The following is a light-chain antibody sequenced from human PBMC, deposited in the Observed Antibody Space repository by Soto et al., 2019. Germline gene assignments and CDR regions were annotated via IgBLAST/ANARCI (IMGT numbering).Light chain of an antibody. CDR2: GVS. CDR3: HQCGTSPQT. V-gene: IGKV3-20*01. J-gene: IGKJ2*01. CDR1: QSVSSTY. Sequence: EIVLTQSPGTLSLSPGERATLSCRASQSVSSTYLAWYQQKPGQAPRLLIYGVSTRATGIPDRFSGSGSGTDFTLNICRLEPEDFAVYYCHQCGTSPQTFGQGTSLEIK.